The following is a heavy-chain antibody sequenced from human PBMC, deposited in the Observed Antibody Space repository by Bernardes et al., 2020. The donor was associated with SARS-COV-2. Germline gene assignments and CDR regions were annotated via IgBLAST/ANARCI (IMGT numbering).Heavy chain of an antibody. Sequence: GGSLRLSCAASGFTFSSYTMNWVRQAPGKGLEWISPISTSSSYRSYSDSVRGRFTISRDNAKNSVSLQMNSLRAEDTAVYYCARVDFSNLYYFDYWGQGTPVTVS. CDR2: ISTSSSYR. D-gene: IGHD4-4*01. V-gene: IGHV3-21*01. J-gene: IGHJ4*02. CDR3: ARVDFSNLYYFDY. CDR1: GFTFSSYT.